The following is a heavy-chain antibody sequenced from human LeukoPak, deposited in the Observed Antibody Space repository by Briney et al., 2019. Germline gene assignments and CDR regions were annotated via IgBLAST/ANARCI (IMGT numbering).Heavy chain of an antibody. CDR2: IRYDGGKE. V-gene: IGHV3-30*02. CDR1: GFTFSIYG. CDR3: AKGGMATIRDFDY. Sequence: PAGGSLRLSCAASGFTFSIYGMFWVRQAPGKGLEWVAYIRYDGGKEQYADSVKGRFAISRDNSKNTLFLQMNSLTTEDTAVYYCAKGGMATIRDFDYWGQGTLVTVSS. D-gene: IGHD5-24*01. J-gene: IGHJ4*02.